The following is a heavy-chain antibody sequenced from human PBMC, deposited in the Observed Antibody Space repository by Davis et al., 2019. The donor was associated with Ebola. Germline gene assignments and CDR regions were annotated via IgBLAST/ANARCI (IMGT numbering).Heavy chain of an antibody. J-gene: IGHJ3*01. Sequence: GGSLRLSCAASGFTFSSYAMSWVRQAPGKGLEWVSAISGSGGSTYYADSVKGRFTISRDNSKNTLYLQMSSLRPEDTALYYCARMELRGDSGSAFDLWGQGTMVTVSS. CDR2: ISGSGGST. CDR1: GFTFSSYA. CDR3: ARMELRGDSGSAFDL. V-gene: IGHV3-23*01. D-gene: IGHD1-7*01.